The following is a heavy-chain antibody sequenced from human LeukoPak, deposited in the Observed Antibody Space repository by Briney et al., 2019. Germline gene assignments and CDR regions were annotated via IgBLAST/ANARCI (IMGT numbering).Heavy chain of an antibody. CDR3: AREGGIARPPYLYYYIDV. CDR2: INTYSANT. Sequence: ASVKVSCKASGYTFNNHDINWVRQAPGRGLEWMGWINTYSANTNYAQEFQDRVIMTTDTSTSTAYMELRSLRSDDTAVYYCAREGGIARPPYLYYYIDVWGKGTTVTVSS. CDR1: GYTFNNHD. V-gene: IGHV1-18*01. D-gene: IGHD6-6*01. J-gene: IGHJ6*03.